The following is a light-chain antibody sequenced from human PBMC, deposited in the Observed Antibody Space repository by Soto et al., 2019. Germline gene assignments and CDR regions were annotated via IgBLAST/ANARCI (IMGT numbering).Light chain of an antibody. J-gene: IGKJ4*01. CDR2: AAS. CDR3: QQSDSTPLT. Sequence: DIQMTESPSSLSASLGDRVTITCLASQSISSYLNWYQQKPGKAPKLLIYAASSLQSGVPSRFSGSGSGTHFTLTISSLQPEDFATYYCQQSDSTPLTFGGRTKVDIK. V-gene: IGKV1-39*01. CDR1: QSISSY.